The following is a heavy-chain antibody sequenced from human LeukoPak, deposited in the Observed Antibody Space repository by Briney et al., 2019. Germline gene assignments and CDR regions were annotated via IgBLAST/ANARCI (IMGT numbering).Heavy chain of an antibody. CDR1: GGSFSGFY. Sequence: SETLSLTCDVYGGSFSGFYWSWIRQPAGKGLEWIGRIYTSGSTNYNPSLKSRVTISVDTSKNQFSLKLSSVTAADTAVYYCARDSRYCSSTSCYYYYYYMDVWGKGTTVTVSS. V-gene: IGHV4-4*07. J-gene: IGHJ6*03. CDR3: ARDSRYCSSTSCYYYYYYMDV. CDR2: IYTSGST. D-gene: IGHD2-2*01.